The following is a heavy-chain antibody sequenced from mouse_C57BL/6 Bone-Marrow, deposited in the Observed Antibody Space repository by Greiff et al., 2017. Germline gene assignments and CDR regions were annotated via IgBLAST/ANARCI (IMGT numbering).Heavy chain of an antibody. CDR1: GYTFTSYW. CDR3: VYDYDGYDMDF. V-gene: IGHV1-64*01. CDR2: IHPNSGST. Sequence: QVQLQQPGAELVKPGASVKLSCKASGYTFTSYWMHWVKQRPGQGLEWIGRIHPNSGSTNYNEKFKSKATLTVDKSSSTAYMQLSSLTSEDSAVYYCVYDYDGYDMDFWGQGTSVTVSA. D-gene: IGHD2-4*01. J-gene: IGHJ4*01.